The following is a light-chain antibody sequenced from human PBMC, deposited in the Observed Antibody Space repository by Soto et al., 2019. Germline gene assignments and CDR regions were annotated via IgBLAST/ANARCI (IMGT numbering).Light chain of an antibody. CDR2: GDN. J-gene: IGLJ3*02. CDR3: AAWDDGRNGPV. CDR1: TSNIGSNN. V-gene: IGLV1-44*01. Sequence: QSVLTQPPSASGTPGQRVTISCSGSTSNIGSNNVNWYLQLPGTAPKLLIYGDNQRPSGIPDRFSGSKSGTSASLAITGLQSDDEADYYCAAWDDGRNGPVFGGGTKVTVL.